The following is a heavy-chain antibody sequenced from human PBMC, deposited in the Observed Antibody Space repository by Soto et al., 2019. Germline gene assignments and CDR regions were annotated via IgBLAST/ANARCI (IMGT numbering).Heavy chain of an antibody. D-gene: IGHD6-6*01. Sequence: QVQLVESGGGVVQPGRSLRLSCAASGFTFSNYAMHWVRQAPGKGLEWVAVISYDGSNKYYADSVKGRFTISRDNSKNTVYLQMTSLRAEDTAVYYCARERSPSSSPYFDYWGQGTLVTVSS. CDR3: ARERSPSSSPYFDY. CDR1: GFTFSNYA. V-gene: IGHV3-30-3*01. J-gene: IGHJ4*02. CDR2: ISYDGSNK.